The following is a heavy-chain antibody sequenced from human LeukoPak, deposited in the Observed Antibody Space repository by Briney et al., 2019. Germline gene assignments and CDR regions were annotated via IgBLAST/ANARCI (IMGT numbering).Heavy chain of an antibody. V-gene: IGHV3-43*02. CDR3: AKAFSPAYSSGWYEGDAFDI. CDR2: ISGDGGST. J-gene: IGHJ3*02. Sequence: PGGSLRLSCAASGFTFDDYAMHWVRQAPGKGLEWVSLISGDGGSTYYADSVKGRFTISRDNSKNSLYLQMNSLRTEDTALYYCAKAFSPAYSSGWYEGDAFDIWGQGTMVTVSS. CDR1: GFTFDDYA. D-gene: IGHD6-19*01.